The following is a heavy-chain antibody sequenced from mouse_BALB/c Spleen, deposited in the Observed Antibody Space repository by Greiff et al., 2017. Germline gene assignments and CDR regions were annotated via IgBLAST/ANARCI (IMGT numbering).Heavy chain of an antibody. CDR3: ARDRFYGEDYFDD. V-gene: IGHV2-9*02. CDR2: IWAGGST. J-gene: IGHJ2*01. CDR1: GFSLTSYG. Sequence: VQRVESGPGLVAPSQSLSITCTVSGFSLTSYGVHWVRQPPGKGLEWLGVIWAGGSTNYNSALMSRLSISKDNSKSQVFLKMNSLQTDDTAMYYCARDRFYGEDYFDDWGQGTTLTVSS. D-gene: IGHD2-13*01.